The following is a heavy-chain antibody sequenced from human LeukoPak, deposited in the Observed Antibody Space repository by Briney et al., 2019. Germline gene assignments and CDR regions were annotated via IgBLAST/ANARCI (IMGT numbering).Heavy chain of an antibody. Sequence: SETLSLTCTVSGGSISSYYWGWIRQPPGKGLEWIGSIYYSGSTYYNPSLKSRVTISVDTSKNQFSLKLSSVTAADTAVYYCARRRVGVVIYYYYYYMDVWGKGTTVTVSS. CDR2: IYYSGST. D-gene: IGHD3-3*01. V-gene: IGHV4-39*01. CDR3: ARRRVGVVIYYYYYYMDV. CDR1: GGSISSYY. J-gene: IGHJ6*03.